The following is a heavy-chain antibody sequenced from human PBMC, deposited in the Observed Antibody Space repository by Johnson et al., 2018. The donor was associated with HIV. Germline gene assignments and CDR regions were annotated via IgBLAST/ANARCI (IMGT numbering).Heavy chain of an antibody. CDR2: SWNNGSL. CDR1: GFTVSSNY. Sequence: MQLVESGGGLVQPGGSLRLSCAASGFTVSSNYMSWVRQAPGKGLEWVSGVSWNNGSLGYAASVKGRFPISRDNSNNTLYLQMNSLRTEDTAVYHCARGRMHFLEGGAFDIWGQGTMVTVSS. V-gene: IGHV3-66*02. D-gene: IGHD3-3*01. CDR3: ARGRMHFLEGGAFDI. J-gene: IGHJ3*02.